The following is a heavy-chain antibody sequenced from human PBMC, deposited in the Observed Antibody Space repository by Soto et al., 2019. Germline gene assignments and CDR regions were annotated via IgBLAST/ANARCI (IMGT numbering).Heavy chain of an antibody. Sequence: PGGSLRLSCAASGFTFSSYGMHRVRKAPGKGLEWVAVISYDGSNKYYADSVKGRFTISRDNSKNTLYLQMNSLRAEDTAVYYWATRSMTTSYNWFDPWGQGTLVTVSS. CDR2: ISYDGSNK. CDR1: GFTFSSYG. V-gene: IGHV3-30*03. CDR3: ATRSMTTSYNWFDP. J-gene: IGHJ5*02. D-gene: IGHD4-4*01.